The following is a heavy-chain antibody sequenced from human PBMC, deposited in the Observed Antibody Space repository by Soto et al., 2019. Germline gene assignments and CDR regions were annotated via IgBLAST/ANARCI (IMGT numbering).Heavy chain of an antibody. CDR1: GFTFNNYG. CDR3: ARRQIPPPTRGAANARGGMDV. V-gene: IGHV3-33*01. CDR2: IWNDGSNN. Sequence: QVQLVESGGGVVQPGRSLRLSCAASGFTFNNYGMHWVRQAPGKGLEWLAVIWNDGSNNYYANSVKGRFTISRDNSKNTLYLQMNSLRGEDAAVYYCARRQIPPPTRGAANARGGMDVWGQGTTVTVSS. J-gene: IGHJ6*02. D-gene: IGHD6-25*01.